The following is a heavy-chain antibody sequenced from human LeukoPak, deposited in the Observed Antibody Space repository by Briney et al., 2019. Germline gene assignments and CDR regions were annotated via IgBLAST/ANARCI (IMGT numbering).Heavy chain of an antibody. Sequence: SEALSLTCTVSGGSISSGSYYWSWIRQPAGKGLEWIGRIYTSGSTNYNPSLKSRVTISVDTSKNQISLKLSSVTAADTAVYYCARGGVVQYSSGQGIPFDYWGQGTLVTVSS. D-gene: IGHD6-19*01. CDR1: GGSISSGSYY. CDR2: IYTSGST. V-gene: IGHV4-61*02. CDR3: ARGGVVQYSSGQGIPFDY. J-gene: IGHJ4*02.